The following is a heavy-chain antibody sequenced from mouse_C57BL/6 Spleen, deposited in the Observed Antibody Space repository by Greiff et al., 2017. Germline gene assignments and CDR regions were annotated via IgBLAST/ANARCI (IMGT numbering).Heavy chain of an antibody. CDR1: GYAFTNYL. D-gene: IGHD2-3*01. J-gene: IGHJ3*01. V-gene: IGHV1-54*01. CDR2: INPGSGGT. CDR3: ARDDGYSAWFAY. Sequence: QVQLKQSGAELVRPGTSVKVSCKASGYAFTNYLIEWVKQRPGQGLEWIGVINPGSGGTNYNEKFKGKATLTADKSSSTAYMQLSSLTSEDSAVYCCARDDGYSAWFAYWGQGTLVTVSA.